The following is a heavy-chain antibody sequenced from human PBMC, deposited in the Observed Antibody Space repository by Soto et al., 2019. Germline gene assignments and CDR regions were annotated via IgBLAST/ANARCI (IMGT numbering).Heavy chain of an antibody. CDR1: GFTFSSYA. D-gene: IGHD1-26*01. Sequence: GGSLRLSCAASGFTFSSYAMSWVRHAPGKGLEWVSAISGSGGSTYYADSVKGRFTISRDNAKNSLYLQMNSLRAEDTVLFYCAKDTATTLDDAFDIWGQGTMVTVSS. J-gene: IGHJ3*02. CDR2: ISGSGGST. CDR3: AKDTATTLDDAFDI. V-gene: IGHV3-23*01.